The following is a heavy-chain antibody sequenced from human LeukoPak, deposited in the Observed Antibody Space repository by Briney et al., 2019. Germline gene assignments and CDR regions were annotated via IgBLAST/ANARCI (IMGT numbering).Heavy chain of an antibody. D-gene: IGHD1-26*01. CDR2: INNVGSST. Sequence: LSGGSLRLSCAASGFTFSSYWMHWVRQAPGKGLVWVSRINNVGSSTTYADSVKGRFTISRDNAKNTLYLQMNSLSAEDTAVYYCAREVSGSSYFDYWGQGTQVTVSS. CDR1: GFTFSSYW. J-gene: IGHJ4*02. CDR3: AREVSGSSYFDY. V-gene: IGHV3-74*01.